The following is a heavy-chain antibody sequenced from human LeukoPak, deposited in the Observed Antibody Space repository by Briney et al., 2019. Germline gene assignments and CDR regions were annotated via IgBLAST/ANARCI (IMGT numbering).Heavy chain of an antibody. CDR3: ARGVDIPYYFDY. D-gene: IGHD3-9*01. Sequence: GASGKVSCKASGGTFSSYAISWVRQAPGQGLEWMGRTIPILGIANHAQKFQGRVPITADKSTSTAYMALSSVRSEDTAVYYCARGVDIPYYFDYWGQGTLVTVSS. CDR1: GGTFSSYA. V-gene: IGHV1-69*04. J-gene: IGHJ4*02. CDR2: TIPILGIA.